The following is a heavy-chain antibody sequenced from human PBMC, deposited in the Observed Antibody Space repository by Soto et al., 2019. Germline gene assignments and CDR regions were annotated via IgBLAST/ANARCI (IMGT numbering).Heavy chain of an antibody. D-gene: IGHD4-17*01. CDR3: ARAGGTTVTGLWHFDS. J-gene: IGHJ4*02. CDR1: GFTFNTYS. Sequence: QAQLEESGGGVVQPGRSLRLSCEASGFTFNTYSMHWVRQPPGKGLEWLAAIWYDGTQKYYADSVKGRFIISRDKSKKTLYLEMNSRRAEDTAVYYCARAGGTTVTGLWHFDSWGQGTLVTVSS. CDR2: IWYDGTQK. V-gene: IGHV3-33*01.